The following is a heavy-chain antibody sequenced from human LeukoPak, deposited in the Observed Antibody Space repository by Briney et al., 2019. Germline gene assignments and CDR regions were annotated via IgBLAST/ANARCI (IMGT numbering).Heavy chain of an antibody. CDR2: IKQDGSEK. CDR1: GFLFNTNW. V-gene: IGHV3-7*01. J-gene: IGHJ4*02. D-gene: IGHD3-22*01. Sequence: GGSLRLSCAGSGFLFNTNWMTWVRQAPGKGLEWVATIKQDGSEKYYVDSVKGRFTISRDNAKNSLYLQMNSLRAEDTAVYYCARAHYYDSSGPGDYWGQGTLVIVSS. CDR3: ARAHYYDSSGPGDY.